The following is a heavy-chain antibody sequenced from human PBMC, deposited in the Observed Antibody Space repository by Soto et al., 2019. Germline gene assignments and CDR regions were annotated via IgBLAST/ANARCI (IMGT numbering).Heavy chain of an antibody. J-gene: IGHJ3*01. CDR3: ARDSYHISGWEAAFDR. V-gene: IGHV1-18*01. D-gene: IGHD6-19*01. CDR1: GYTFTRKG. Sequence: QVQLEQSGAEVKKPGASVKVSCKASGYTFTRKGISWVRQGPGQGLEWMGWISAYNGHRNYAQKFQGRVTLTTDTSTSTAYMELRSLRSDDTAVYYCARDSYHISGWEAAFDRWGQGTMVAVSS. CDR2: ISAYNGHR.